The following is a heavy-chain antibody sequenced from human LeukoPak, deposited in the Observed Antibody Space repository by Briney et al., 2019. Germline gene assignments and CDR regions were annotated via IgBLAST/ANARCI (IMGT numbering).Heavy chain of an antibody. D-gene: IGHD2-15*01. CDR2: ISGSGGST. V-gene: IGHV3-23*01. CDR3: AKVWGFPPEKMTSGTSYCSGGSCYSPGY. Sequence: GGSLRLSCAASGFTFSSYAMSWVRKAPGKGLEWVSAISGSGGSTYYADSVKGRFTISRDNSKNTLYLQMNSLRAEDTAVYYCAKVWGFPPEKMTSGTSYCSGGSCYSPGYWGQGTLVTVSS. CDR1: GFTFSSYA. J-gene: IGHJ4*02.